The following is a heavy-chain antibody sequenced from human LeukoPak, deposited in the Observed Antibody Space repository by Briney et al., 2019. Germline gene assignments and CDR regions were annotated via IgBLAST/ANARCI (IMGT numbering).Heavy chain of an antibody. D-gene: IGHD2-2*01. CDR1: GFTFSSYA. Sequence: GGSLRLSCAASGFTFSSYAMSWVRQAPGKGLEWVSAISGSGGSTYYADSVKGRFTISRDNSKNTLYLQMNSLRAEDTAVYYCAKDLVVPAASYYYYYYMDVWGKGTTVTVSS. CDR3: AKDLVVPAASYYYYYYMDV. CDR2: ISGSGGST. V-gene: IGHV3-23*01. J-gene: IGHJ6*03.